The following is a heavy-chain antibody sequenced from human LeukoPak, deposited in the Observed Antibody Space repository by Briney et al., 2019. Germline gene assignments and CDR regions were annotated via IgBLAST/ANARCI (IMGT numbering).Heavy chain of an antibody. D-gene: IGHD6-13*01. V-gene: IGHV4-34*01. J-gene: IGHJ4*02. Sequence: SETLSLTCAAYGGSFSGYYWSWIRQPPGKGLEWIGSIYHSGSTYYNPSLKSRVTISVDTSKNQFSLKLSSVTAADTAVYYCARGTEAAAGTGYAYWGQGTLVTVSS. CDR2: IYHSGST. CDR3: ARGTEAAAGTGYAY. CDR1: GGSFSGYY.